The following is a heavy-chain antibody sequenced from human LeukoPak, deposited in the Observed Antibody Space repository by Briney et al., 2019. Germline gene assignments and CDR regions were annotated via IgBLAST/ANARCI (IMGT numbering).Heavy chain of an antibody. CDR1: GYTLTELS. V-gene: IGHV1-24*01. CDR2: FDPEDGET. CDR3: VTLGWFGEAYGMDV. D-gene: IGHD3-10*01. Sequence: ASVKVSCKVSGYTLTELSIHWVRQAPGKGLEWMGGFDPEDGETIYAQKFQGRVTMTEDTSTDTAYMELSSLKSEDTAVYYCVTLGWFGEAYGMDVWGQGTTVTVSS. J-gene: IGHJ6*02.